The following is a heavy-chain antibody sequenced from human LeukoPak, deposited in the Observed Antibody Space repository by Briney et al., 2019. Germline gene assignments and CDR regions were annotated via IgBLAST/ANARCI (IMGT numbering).Heavy chain of an antibody. J-gene: IGHJ3*02. CDR1: GGSISSTTYY. D-gene: IGHD6-19*01. V-gene: IGHV4-39*02. CDR2: IYYSGST. Sequence: SETLSLTCTVSGGSISSTTYYWGWVRQPPGKGLEWIGSIYYSGSTYYNLSLKSRVTISVDTSKKQFSLRLSSVTATDTAVYYCAREIAVAPTGAFDIWGQGTMVTVSS. CDR3: AREIAVAPTGAFDI.